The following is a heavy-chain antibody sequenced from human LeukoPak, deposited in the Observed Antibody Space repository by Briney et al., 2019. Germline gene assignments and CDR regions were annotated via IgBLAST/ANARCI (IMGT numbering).Heavy chain of an antibody. CDR3: AHYSGYDSGY. D-gene: IGHD5-12*01. CDR1: GFTFSRNG. CDR2: ISGSGGNT. J-gene: IGHJ4*02. V-gene: IGHV3-23*01. Sequence: GGTLRLSCAASGFTFSRNGMTWVRQAPGKGLEWVSAISGSGGNTYYADSVKGRFTISRDDAKSSVYLQMNSLRVEDTAVYYCAHYSGYDSGYWGQGTLVTVSS.